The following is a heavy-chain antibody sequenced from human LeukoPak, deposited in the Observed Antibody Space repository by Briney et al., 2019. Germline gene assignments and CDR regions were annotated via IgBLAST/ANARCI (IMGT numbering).Heavy chain of an antibody. J-gene: IGHJ4*02. CDR3: AKDLRVMEYYYDSSGYYSELDY. D-gene: IGHD3-22*01. V-gene: IGHV3-21*04. CDR1: GFTFTSYN. Sequence: GGSLRLSCAASGFTFTSYNMNWVRQAPGKGLEWVSSITSSSSYIHYADSEKGRFTISRDNAKNTLYLQMNSLRAEDTAVYYCAKDLRVMEYYYDSSGYYSELDYWGQGTLVTVSS. CDR2: ITSSSSYI.